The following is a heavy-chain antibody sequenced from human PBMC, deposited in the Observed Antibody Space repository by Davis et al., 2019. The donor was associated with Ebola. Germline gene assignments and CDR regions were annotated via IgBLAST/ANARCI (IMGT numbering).Heavy chain of an antibody. CDR3: AVLIYDFWSGPGAEYFQH. J-gene: IGHJ1*01. CDR1: GFTFSSYA. D-gene: IGHD3-3*01. Sequence: GESLKISCAASGFTFSSYAMSWVRQAPGKGLEWVSSISSSSSYIYYADSVKGRFTISRDNAKNSLYLQMNSLRAEDTAVYYCAVLIYDFWSGPGAEYFQHWGQGTLVTVSS. CDR2: ISSSSSYI. V-gene: IGHV3-21*01.